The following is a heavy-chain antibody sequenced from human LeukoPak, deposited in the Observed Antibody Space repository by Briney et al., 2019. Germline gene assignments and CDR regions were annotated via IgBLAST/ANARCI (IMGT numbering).Heavy chain of an antibody. CDR1: GFTFSSYA. V-gene: IGHV3-23*01. CDR3: AKDRPNYYDSSGHYYRRDGDY. CDR2: VSGSGGYT. Sequence: GGSLRLSCAASGFTFSSYAMSWVRQAPGKGLEWVSSVSGSGGYTYYAGSVKGRFTISRDNSKNTLYLQMNSLRAEDTAIYYCAKDRPNYYDSSGHYYRRDGDYWGQGTLLTVSS. J-gene: IGHJ4*02. D-gene: IGHD3-22*01.